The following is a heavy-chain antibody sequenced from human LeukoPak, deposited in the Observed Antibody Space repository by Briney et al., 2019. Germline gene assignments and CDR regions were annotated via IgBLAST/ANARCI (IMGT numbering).Heavy chain of an antibody. Sequence: PGGSLRLSCAASGISFSRYWMSWVRQAPGKGLEWVATTDIDGSETYYVDSVKGRFTISRDNAKESLFLQMNSLRADDTAAYYCARENWATFDYWGQGALVTVSS. CDR3: ARENWATFDY. CDR2: TDIDGSET. J-gene: IGHJ4*02. D-gene: IGHD7-27*01. CDR1: GISFSRYW. V-gene: IGHV3-7*04.